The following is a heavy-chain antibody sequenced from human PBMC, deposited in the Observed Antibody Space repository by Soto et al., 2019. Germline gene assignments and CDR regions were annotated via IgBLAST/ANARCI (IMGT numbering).Heavy chain of an antibody. CDR1: GFTFSSYD. CDR2: IGTAGDT. Sequence: EVQLVESGGGLLQPGGSLRLSCEASGFTFSSYDMHWVRQGTGKGMEWVSYIGTAGDTYYSGSVKGRFTISRENAKNSLYLQMNSLRAGDTAVYYCARDSSGWGLDVWGQGPTVTVSS. CDR3: ARDSSGWGLDV. D-gene: IGHD6-19*01. V-gene: IGHV3-13*04. J-gene: IGHJ6*02.